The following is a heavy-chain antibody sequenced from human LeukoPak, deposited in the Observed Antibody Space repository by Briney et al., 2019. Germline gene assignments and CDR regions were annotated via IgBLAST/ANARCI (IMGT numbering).Heavy chain of an antibody. D-gene: IGHD2-15*01. Sequence: GGSLRLSCAASGFTFSNYAMSWVRQAPGKGLEWVSGISGSGGSAYYADSVKGRFTISRDNAKNSLFLQMNSLRAEDTAVYYCARDGRGDYCSGGSCLMFDPWGQGTLVTVSS. CDR3: ARDGRGDYCSGGSCLMFDP. V-gene: IGHV3-23*01. CDR2: ISGSGGSA. J-gene: IGHJ5*02. CDR1: GFTFSNYA.